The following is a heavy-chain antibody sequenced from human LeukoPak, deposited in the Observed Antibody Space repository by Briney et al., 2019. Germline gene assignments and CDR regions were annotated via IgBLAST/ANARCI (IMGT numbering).Heavy chain of an antibody. CDR2: INHSGST. J-gene: IGHJ4*02. CDR1: GGSFSGYY. V-gene: IGHV4-34*01. D-gene: IGHD3-22*01. Sequence: TSETLSLTCAVYGGSFSGYYWSWIRQPPGKGLEWIGEINHSGSTNYNPSLKSRVTISVDTSKNQFSLKLSSVTAADTAVYYCARHSRSYYDSSGYGFDYWGQGTLVTVSS. CDR3: ARHSRSYYDSSGYGFDY.